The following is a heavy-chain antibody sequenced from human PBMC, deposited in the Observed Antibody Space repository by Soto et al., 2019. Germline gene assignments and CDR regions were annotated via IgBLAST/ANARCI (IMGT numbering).Heavy chain of an antibody. Sequence: QITLKESGPTLVRPTQTLTLTCTFSGFSLSTSGVGVGWIRQSPGKALEWLALIFWDDDKRYSPSLKSRLSITKGNSKNQVVLTMTKMDPVDAGTYYCTHHGYYSYGMDVWGQGTTVTVSS. CDR3: THHGYYSYGMDV. V-gene: IGHV2-5*02. CDR1: GFSLSTSGVG. J-gene: IGHJ6*02. CDR2: IFWDDDK.